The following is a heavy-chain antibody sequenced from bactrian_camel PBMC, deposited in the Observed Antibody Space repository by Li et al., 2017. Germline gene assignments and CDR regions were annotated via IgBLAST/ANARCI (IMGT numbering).Heavy chain of an antibody. CDR3: APDAGQSRCSAGFCYCA. CDR1: GHSRGGNC. V-gene: IGHV3S55*01. D-gene: IGHD2*01. J-gene: IGHJ4*01. CDR2: IRRSGGET. Sequence: HVQLVESGGGSVQTGGSLRLSCVVSGHSRGGNCVGWYRLPPGRAPAEREGIAAIRRSGGETWYADSVKGRFTISQDNAQNTLYLQMSSLKPEDTAVYYCAPDAGQSRCSAGFCYCAWGEGTQVTVS.